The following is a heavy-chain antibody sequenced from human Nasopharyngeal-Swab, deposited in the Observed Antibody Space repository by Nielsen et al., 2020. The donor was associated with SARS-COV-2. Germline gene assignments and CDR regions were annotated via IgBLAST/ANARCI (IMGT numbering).Heavy chain of an antibody. CDR2: ISYDGSNK. J-gene: IGHJ4*02. CDR3: ADGSWGSY. D-gene: IGHD3-16*01. V-gene: IGHV3-30*04. CDR1: GFTFSSYA. Sequence: GESLKISCAASGFTFSSYAMHWVRQAPGKGLEWVAVISYDGSNKYYADSVKGRFTISRDNSKNTLYLQMNSLRAEDTAVYYCADGSWGSYWGQGTLVTVSS.